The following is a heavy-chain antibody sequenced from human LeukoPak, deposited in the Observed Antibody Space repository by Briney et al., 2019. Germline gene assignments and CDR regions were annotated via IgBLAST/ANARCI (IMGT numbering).Heavy chain of an antibody. CDR3: AREYCKGGSCYNDAFDI. J-gene: IGHJ3*02. CDR2: INWNGGST. D-gene: IGHD2-15*01. Sequence: GGSLRLSCAASGFTFSSYAMHWVRQAPGKGLEWVSGINWNGGSTGYADSVKGRFTISRDNANNSLYLQMNSLRAEDTAVYYCAREYCKGGSCYNDAFDIWGQGTMVTVSS. V-gene: IGHV3-20*04. CDR1: GFTFSSYA.